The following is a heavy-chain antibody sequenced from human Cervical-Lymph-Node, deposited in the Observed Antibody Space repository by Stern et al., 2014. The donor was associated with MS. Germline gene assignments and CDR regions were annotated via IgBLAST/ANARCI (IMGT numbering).Heavy chain of an antibody. V-gene: IGHV2-5*02. D-gene: IGHD2-2*01. CDR1: GFSLSTSGVG. CDR3: ATHAPGVVPAALDY. CDR2: IYWDDRK. J-gene: IGHJ4*02. Sequence: QVTLKESGPTLVKPTQTLTLTCTFSGFSLSTSGVGVGWIRQPPGKALEWLAFIYWDDRKLYSPSLKNRLTITKDTSKNQVVLTMNNMDPVDTATFYCATHAPGVVPAALDYWGQGTLVTVS.